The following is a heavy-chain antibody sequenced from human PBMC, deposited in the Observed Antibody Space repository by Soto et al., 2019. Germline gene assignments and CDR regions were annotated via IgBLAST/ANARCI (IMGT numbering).Heavy chain of an antibody. CDR3: ARASDTSGYHY. CDR2: ILPVFDEL. D-gene: IGHD3-22*01. V-gene: IGHV1-69*01. J-gene: IGHJ4*02. Sequence: QVQLVQSASEVQKPGSSVKVSCKVSGGTFKNYAISWVRQAPGHGLEWVGGILPVFDELHYAPKLQGRVTISEDEVTSTAHLELGRLTSEDTAVYLCARASDTSGYHYWGQGTLVTDSS. CDR1: GGTFKNYA.